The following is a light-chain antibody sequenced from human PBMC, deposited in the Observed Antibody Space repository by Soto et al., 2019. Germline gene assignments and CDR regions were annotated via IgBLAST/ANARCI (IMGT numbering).Light chain of an antibody. V-gene: IGKV1-9*01. J-gene: IGKJ2*01. CDR2: AAS. CDR3: QQLNNYPRNT. CDR1: QGISSY. Sequence: DIQLTQSPSLLSASVGDRVTITCRASQGISSYLAWYQQKSGKAPKLLIYAASILQSGVPSRFRGSGSGTEFTLTISSLQPEDFATYYCQQLNNYPRNTFGQGTKVEIK.